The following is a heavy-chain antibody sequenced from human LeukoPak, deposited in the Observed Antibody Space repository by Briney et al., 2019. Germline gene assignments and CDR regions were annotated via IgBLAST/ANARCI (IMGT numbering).Heavy chain of an antibody. J-gene: IGHJ5*02. D-gene: IGHD3-10*01. CDR3: AKDRETYYYGSGSYEFRFDP. CDR1: GFTFSSYG. Sequence: GGSLRLSCAASGFTFSSYGMSWVRQAPGKGLEWVSAISGSGGSTYCADSVKGRFTISRDNSKNTLYLQMNSLRAEDTAAYYCAKDRETYYYGSGSYEFRFDPWGQGTLVTVSS. CDR2: ISGSGGST. V-gene: IGHV3-23*01.